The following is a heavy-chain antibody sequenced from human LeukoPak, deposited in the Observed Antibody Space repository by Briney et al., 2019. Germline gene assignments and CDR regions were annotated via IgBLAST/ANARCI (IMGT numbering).Heavy chain of an antibody. Sequence: GGSLRLSCEASGLTLSRFWMSWVRQAPGKGLEWVANIKPDGSEKYYPDSVKGRFTISRDNAKNSLYLQMNSLRAEDTAVYYCAREYGGSGRSGYVSPWGHGTLVTVSS. D-gene: IGHD5-12*01. CDR1: GLTLSRFW. CDR3: AREYGGSGRSGYVSP. J-gene: IGHJ5*02. CDR2: IKPDGSEK. V-gene: IGHV3-7*05.